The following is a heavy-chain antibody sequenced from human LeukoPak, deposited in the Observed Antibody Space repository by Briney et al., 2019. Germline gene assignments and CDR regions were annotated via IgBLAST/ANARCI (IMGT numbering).Heavy chain of an antibody. J-gene: IGHJ4*02. D-gene: IGHD3-10*01. Sequence: SGGSLRLSCAASGFILSSYAMSWVRQAPGKGLEWVSAISGSGGSTYYTDSVKGRFTISRDNSKNTLYLQMNSLRAEDTAVYYCAKDMNYYYGSGSYRWGQGTLVTVSS. CDR3: AKDMNYYYGSGSYR. CDR1: GFILSSYA. V-gene: IGHV3-23*01. CDR2: ISGSGGST.